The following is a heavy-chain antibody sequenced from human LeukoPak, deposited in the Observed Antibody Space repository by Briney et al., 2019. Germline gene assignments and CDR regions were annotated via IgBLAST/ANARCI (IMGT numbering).Heavy chain of an antibody. CDR1: GFTFSSFA. J-gene: IGHJ4*02. CDR2: MSGDATST. Sequence: GGTLRLSCAASGFTFSSFAMNWVRQAPGKGLEWVSTMSGDATSTYYADSVKGRSTISRDNSKNTLYLQMNSLRAEDTAVYYCAKRTSGSSWYSSDSWGQGTLVTVSS. CDR3: AKRTSGSSWYSSDS. V-gene: IGHV3-23*01. D-gene: IGHD6-13*01.